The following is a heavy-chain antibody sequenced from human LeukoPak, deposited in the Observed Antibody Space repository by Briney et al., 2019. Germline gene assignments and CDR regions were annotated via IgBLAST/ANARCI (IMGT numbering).Heavy chain of an antibody. CDR1: GGSISSYY. CDR2: IYYSGST. J-gene: IGHJ6*03. Sequence: PSETLSLTCTVSGGSISSYYWGWIRQPPGKGLEWIGYIYYSGSTNYNPSLKSRVTISVDTSKNQFSLKLSSVTAADTAVYYCARSRTVTIFDYYYYMDVWGKGTTVTVSS. V-gene: IGHV4-59*12. CDR3: ARSRTVTIFDYYYYMDV. D-gene: IGHD3-3*01.